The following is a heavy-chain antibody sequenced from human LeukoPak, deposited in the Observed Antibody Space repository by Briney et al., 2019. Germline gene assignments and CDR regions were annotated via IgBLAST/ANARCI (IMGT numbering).Heavy chain of an antibody. J-gene: IGHJ5*02. CDR1: GGSISSYY. Sequence: SETLSLTCTVSGGSISSYYWSWIRQPPGKGLEWIGYIYYSGSTNYNPSLKSRVTISVDTSKNQFSLKLSSVTAADTAVYYCARARGFGVVIWFDPWGQGTLVTVSS. V-gene: IGHV4-59*01. D-gene: IGHD3-3*01. CDR3: ARARGFGVVIWFDP. CDR2: IYYSGST.